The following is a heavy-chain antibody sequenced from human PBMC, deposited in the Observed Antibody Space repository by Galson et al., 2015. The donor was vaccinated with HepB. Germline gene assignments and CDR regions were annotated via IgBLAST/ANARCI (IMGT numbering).Heavy chain of an antibody. Sequence: SVKVSCKASGYTFTGYYMHWVRQAPGQGLEWMGRINPNSGGTNYAQKFQGRVTMTRDTSISTAYMELSRLRSDDTAVYYCATLFAGGNSLGDYWGQGTLVTVSS. J-gene: IGHJ4*02. D-gene: IGHD4-23*01. CDR2: INPNSGGT. V-gene: IGHV1-2*06. CDR1: GYTFTGYY. CDR3: ATLFAGGNSLGDY.